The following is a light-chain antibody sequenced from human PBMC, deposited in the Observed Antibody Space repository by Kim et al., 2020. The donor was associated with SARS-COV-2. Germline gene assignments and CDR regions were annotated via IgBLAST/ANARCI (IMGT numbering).Light chain of an antibody. J-gene: IGLJ3*02. V-gene: IGLV1-47*01. CDR1: SSNIGSNY. Sequence: QSVLTQPPSASGTPGQRVTISCSGSSSNIGSNYVYWYQQLPGTAPKLLTYRNNQRPSGVPDRFSGSKSGTSASLAISGLRSEDEADYYCAAWDDSLSGPVFGGGTQLTVL. CDR2: RNN. CDR3: AAWDDSLSGPV.